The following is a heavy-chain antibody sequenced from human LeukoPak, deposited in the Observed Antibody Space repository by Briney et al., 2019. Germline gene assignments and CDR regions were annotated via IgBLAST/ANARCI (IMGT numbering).Heavy chain of an antibody. Sequence: GGPLRLSCAASGFTFSSYAMHGVRQAPGNGLEYVSAISSNGGSTYYANSVKGRFTISRDNSKNTLYLQMGSLRAEDMAVYYCAREGIGVVAKNQPLDYWGQGTLVTVSS. D-gene: IGHD2-21*01. CDR1: GFTFSSYA. V-gene: IGHV3-64*01. CDR3: AREGIGVVAKNQPLDY. J-gene: IGHJ4*02. CDR2: ISSNGGST.